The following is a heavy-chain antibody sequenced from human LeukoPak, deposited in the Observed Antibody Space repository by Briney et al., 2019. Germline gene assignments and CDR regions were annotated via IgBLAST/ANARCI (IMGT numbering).Heavy chain of an antibody. CDR3: ARRKQLWLIYYYYYMDV. V-gene: IGHV4-39*07. Sequence: SETLSPTCTVSGGSISSSSYYWGWIRQPPGKGLEWIGEINHSGSTNYNPSLKSRVTISVDTSKNQFSLKLSSVTAADTAVYYCARRKQLWLIYYYYYMDVWGKGTTVTISS. J-gene: IGHJ6*03. D-gene: IGHD5-18*01. CDR2: INHSGST. CDR1: GGSISSSSYY.